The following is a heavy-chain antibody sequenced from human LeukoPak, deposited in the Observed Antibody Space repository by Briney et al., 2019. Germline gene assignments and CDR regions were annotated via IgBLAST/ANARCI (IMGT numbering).Heavy chain of an antibody. J-gene: IGHJ4*02. CDR3: ARLSYSGSYYYDVYDY. CDR1: GFTFSSYW. V-gene: IGHV3-74*01. CDR2: INSDGSST. D-gene: IGHD3-22*01. Sequence: GGSLRLSCAASGFTFSSYWMHWVRQAPGKGLVWVSRINSDGSSTSYADSVKGRFTISRDNAKNTLYLRMNSLRAEDTAVYYCARLSYSGSYYYDVYDYWGQGTLVTVSS.